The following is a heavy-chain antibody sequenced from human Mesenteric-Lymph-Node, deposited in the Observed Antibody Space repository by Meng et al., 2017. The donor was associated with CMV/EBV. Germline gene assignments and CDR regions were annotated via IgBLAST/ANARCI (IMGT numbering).Heavy chain of an antibody. V-gene: IGHV4-34*01. CDR3: ARRSYGLRAGDY. Sequence: CAVYGGSFSGYYWGWIRQPPGKGLEWIGEINHSGSANYNPSLKSRVTISVDTSKNQFSLKLSSVTAADTAVYYCARRSYGLRAGDYWGQGTLVTVSS. J-gene: IGHJ4*02. CDR1: GGSFSGYY. D-gene: IGHD5-18*01. CDR2: INHSGSA.